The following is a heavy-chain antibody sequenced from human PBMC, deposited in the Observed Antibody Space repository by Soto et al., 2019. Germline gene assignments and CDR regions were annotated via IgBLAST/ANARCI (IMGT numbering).Heavy chain of an antibody. CDR3: ARDLGGFSSSWYGRWFDP. D-gene: IGHD6-13*01. V-gene: IGHV1-2*02. J-gene: IGHJ5*02. CDR2: INPNSGGT. Sequence: ASVKVSCKASGYTFTGYYMHWVRQAPGQGLEWMGWINPNSGGTNYAQKFQGRVTMTRDTSISTAYMELSRLRSDDTAVYYCARDLGGFSSSWYGRWFDPWRQGTLVTVSS. CDR1: GYTFTGYY.